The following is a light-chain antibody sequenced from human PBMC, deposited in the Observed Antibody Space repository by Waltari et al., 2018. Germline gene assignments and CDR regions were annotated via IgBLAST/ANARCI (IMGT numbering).Light chain of an antibody. CDR3: QQHDNSPLT. Sequence: DIQMTQSPSSLSASVGDRVTITCRASQGISNWLAWYQQKPGKATKPLIYRASNLETVVQSRFSGSGSGTDFTLTISSLQPEDIATYYCQQHDNSPLTFGGGTKVEIK. CDR1: QGISNW. V-gene: IGKV1-33*01. J-gene: IGKJ4*01. CDR2: RAS.